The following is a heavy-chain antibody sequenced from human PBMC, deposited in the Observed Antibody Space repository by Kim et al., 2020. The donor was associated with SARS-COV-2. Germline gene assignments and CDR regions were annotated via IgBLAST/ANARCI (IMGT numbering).Heavy chain of an antibody. D-gene: IGHD2-21*01. CDR2: MNPNSGNT. CDR1: GYTFTSYD. J-gene: IGHJ6*04. CDR3: AGGHLKSIVVVIAPRPYYYERDV. V-gene: IGHV1-8*01. Sequence: ASVKVSCKASGYTFTSYDINWVRQATGQGLEWMGWMNPNSGNTGYAQKFQGRVNMTRNTSISTAYMELRSLRSEDTTVYYCAGGHLKSIVVVIAPRPYYYERDVWGKGTRVNVSS.